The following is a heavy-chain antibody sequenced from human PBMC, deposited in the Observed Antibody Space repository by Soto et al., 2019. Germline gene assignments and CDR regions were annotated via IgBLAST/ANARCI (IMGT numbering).Heavy chain of an antibody. CDR3: ARGGYISPQNYYYYGMDV. Sequence: QVQLVQSGAEVKKPGSSVKVSCKASGGTFSSYAISWVRQAPGQGLEWMGGIIPIFGTANYAQKFQGRVTITADESTSTAYMELSSLRSEDTAVYYCARGGYISPQNYYYYGMDVWGQGTTVTVSS. V-gene: IGHV1-69*01. J-gene: IGHJ6*02. CDR1: GGTFSSYA. D-gene: IGHD6-13*01. CDR2: IIPIFGTA.